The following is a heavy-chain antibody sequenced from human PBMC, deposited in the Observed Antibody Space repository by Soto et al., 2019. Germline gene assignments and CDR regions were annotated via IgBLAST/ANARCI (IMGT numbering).Heavy chain of an antibody. Sequence: EVQLVESGGGLAQPGGSLSLSCVASGFTFSYYEMNWVRQAPGKGLEWISYITSSGDRAQYADSVKGRFTISRDNTKNLLYLQMTSLSAEDTGLYYCARDIFDNWGQGTLVTVSS. CDR3: ARDIFDN. V-gene: IGHV3-48*03. J-gene: IGHJ4*02. CDR1: GFTFSYYE. CDR2: ITSSGDRA.